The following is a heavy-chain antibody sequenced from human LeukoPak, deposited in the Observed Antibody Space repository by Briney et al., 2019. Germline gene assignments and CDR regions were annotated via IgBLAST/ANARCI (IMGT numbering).Heavy chain of an antibody. J-gene: IGHJ4*02. CDR1: GLTFANYA. D-gene: IGHD5-12*01. Sequence: GGSLRLSCAASGLTFANYAMTWVRQAPGKGLEWVSLISGSGDIIYDADSVKGRFTISRDNSENTLYLQMNSLRAEDTAVYYCATLVATTRSFDYWGQGTLVTVSS. V-gene: IGHV3-23*01. CDR2: ISGSGDII. CDR3: ATLVATTRSFDY.